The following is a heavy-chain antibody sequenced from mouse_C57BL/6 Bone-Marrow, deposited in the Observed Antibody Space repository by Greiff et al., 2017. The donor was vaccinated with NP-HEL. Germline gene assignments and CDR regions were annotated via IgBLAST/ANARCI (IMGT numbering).Heavy chain of an antibody. V-gene: IGHV1-81*01. D-gene: IGHD3-2*02. CDR1: GYTFTSYG. J-gene: IGHJ2*01. Sequence: QVQLQQSGAELARPGASVKLSCKASGYTFTSYGITWVKQRTGQGLEWIGEIYPRSGNTYYNEKFKGKATLTADKSSSTTYMELRSLTSEDSAVYFCARGGDSSGYVDYWGQGTTLTVSS. CDR3: ARGGDSSGYVDY. CDR2: IYPRSGNT.